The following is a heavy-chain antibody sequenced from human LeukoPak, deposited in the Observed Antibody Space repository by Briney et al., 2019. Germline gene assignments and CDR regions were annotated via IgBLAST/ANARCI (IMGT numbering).Heavy chain of an antibody. CDR3: ASETEGSSYDAFDT. CDR2: IKRGGDYV. CDR1: GFTFRNYE. J-gene: IGHJ3*02. D-gene: IGHD6-6*01. V-gene: IGHV3-48*03. Sequence: GGSLRLSCTTSGFTFRNYEMNWVRQAPGRGVEWISYIKRGGDYVSYADSVKGRFTISRDNAKNSLFLQMNNLRAEDTAIYYCASETEGSSYDAFDTWGQGTMVSVSS.